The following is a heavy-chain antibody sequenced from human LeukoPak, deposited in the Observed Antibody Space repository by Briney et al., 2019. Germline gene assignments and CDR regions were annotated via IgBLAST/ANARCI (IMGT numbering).Heavy chain of an antibody. J-gene: IGHJ1*01. V-gene: IGHV3-48*03. CDR3: ARGEVYFLL. CDR2: ISTSGGTI. Sequence: GGSLRHSCAASGFTFSDYEMNWVRQAPGKGLEWVSYISTSGGTIYYADSVKGRFTISRDNAKNSLFLQMNSLRAEDTAVYYCARGEVYFLLWGQGTLVTVSS. CDR1: GFTFSDYE.